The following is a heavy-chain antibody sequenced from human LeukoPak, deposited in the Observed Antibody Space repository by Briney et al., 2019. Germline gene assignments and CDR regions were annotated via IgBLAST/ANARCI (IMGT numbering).Heavy chain of an antibody. CDR1: GYTFTKYY. J-gene: IGHJ3*01. V-gene: IGHV1-46*01. CDR2: INPSGGTT. D-gene: IGHD3-3*01. CDR3: ATSIPVFGRPGAFHV. Sequence: ASVKVSCKASGYTFTKYYMHWVRQAPGQGLEWMGVINPSGGTTGYAQKFQGRVTMTRDTSASTVYMELSSLRSEDTAVYYCATSIPVFGRPGAFHVWGQGTMVTVSS.